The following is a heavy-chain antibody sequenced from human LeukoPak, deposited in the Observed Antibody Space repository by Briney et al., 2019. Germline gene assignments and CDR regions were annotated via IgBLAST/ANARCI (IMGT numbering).Heavy chain of an antibody. D-gene: IGHD2-2*01. CDR3: ARVGLGYCSSTSCYGITIFDY. V-gene: IGHV1-2*02. CDR1: GYTFTGYY. J-gene: IGHJ4*02. CDR2: INPNSGST. Sequence: ASVKVSCKASGYTFTGYYMHWVRQAPGQGLEWMGWINPNSGSTNYAQKFQGRVTMTRDTSISTAYMELSRLRSDDTAVYYCARVGLGYCSSTSCYGITIFDYWGQGTLVTVSS.